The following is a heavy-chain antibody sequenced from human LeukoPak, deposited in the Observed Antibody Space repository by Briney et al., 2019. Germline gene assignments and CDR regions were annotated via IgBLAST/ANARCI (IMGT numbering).Heavy chain of an antibody. CDR3: ARVGYYGSGSYYSYYYYYMDV. CDR2: IIPIFGTA. CDR1: GGTFSSYA. J-gene: IGHJ6*03. V-gene: IGHV1-69*13. Sequence: GASVKVSCKASGGTFSSYAISWVRRAPGQGLEWMGGIIPIFGTANYAQKFRGRVTITADESTSTAYMELSSLRSEDTAVYYCARVGYYGSGSYYSYYYYYMDVWGKGTTVTISS. D-gene: IGHD3-10*01.